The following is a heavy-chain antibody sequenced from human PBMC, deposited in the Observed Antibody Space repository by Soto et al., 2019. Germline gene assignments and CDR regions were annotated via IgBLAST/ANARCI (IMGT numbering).Heavy chain of an antibody. CDR3: ARRGSGSYYDY. CDR2: ISGSGGST. D-gene: IGHD1-26*01. CDR1: GFTFSSYA. Sequence: EVQLLESGGGLVQPGGSLRFSCAASGFTFSSYALRWVRQAPGKGREWVSAISGSGGSTYYADSVKGRFTISRDNSKNTLYLQMNSLRAEDTAVYYCARRGSGSYYDYWGQGTLVTVSS. V-gene: IGHV3-23*01. J-gene: IGHJ4*02.